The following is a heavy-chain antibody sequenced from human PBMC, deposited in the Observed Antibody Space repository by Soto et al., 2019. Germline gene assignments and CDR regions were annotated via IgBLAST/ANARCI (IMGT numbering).Heavy chain of an antibody. CDR1: GYSFTSYW. V-gene: IGHV5-10-1*01. J-gene: IGHJ4*02. Sequence: PGESLKISCKGSGYSFTSYWISWVRQMPGKGLEWMGRIDPSDSYTNYSPSFQGHVTISADKSISTAYLQWSSLKASDTAMYYCARHQTDSSGWWESGTHYWGQGTLVTVSS. D-gene: IGHD6-19*01. CDR2: IDPSDSYT. CDR3: ARHQTDSSGWWESGTHY.